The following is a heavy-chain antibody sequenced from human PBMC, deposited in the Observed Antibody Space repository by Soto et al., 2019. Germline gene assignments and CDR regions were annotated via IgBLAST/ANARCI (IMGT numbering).Heavy chain of an antibody. CDR2: IYYSGST. D-gene: IGHD5-18*01. J-gene: IGHJ4*02. Sequence: PSETLSLTCTVSGGSISSSSYYWGWIRQPPGKGLEWIGSIYYSGSTYYNPSLKSRVTISIHTSKSQFSLQLTSVTAADTAVYYCARGAADTAMVDSWGQGTLVTVSS. V-gene: IGHV4-39*07. CDR1: GGSISSSSYY. CDR3: ARGAADTAMVDS.